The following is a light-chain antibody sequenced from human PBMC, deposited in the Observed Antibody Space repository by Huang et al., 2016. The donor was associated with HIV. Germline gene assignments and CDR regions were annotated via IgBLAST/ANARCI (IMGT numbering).Light chain of an antibody. CDR1: QSVGST. Sequence: IVMTQSPGTLSVSPGERATLACRASQSVGSTLAWYQQKPGQSPRCLIYGASTRATGIPARVSGSWSGTEFTLTISSLQSEDFAGYYCQQYYKLYTFGQGTKLEIK. CDR3: QQYYKLYT. J-gene: IGKJ2*01. V-gene: IGKV3-15*01. CDR2: GAS.